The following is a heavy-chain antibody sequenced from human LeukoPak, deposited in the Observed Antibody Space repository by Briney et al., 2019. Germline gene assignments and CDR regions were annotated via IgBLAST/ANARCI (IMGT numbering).Heavy chain of an antibody. V-gene: IGHV4-39*07. Sequence: PSETLSLTCTVSGASISSSSYYWGWIRQPPGKGLEWIESISYSGSTYYNPSLKSRVTISVDTSKNQFSLKLSSVTAADTAVYYCARELSSVENWFDPWGQGTLVIVSS. J-gene: IGHJ5*02. CDR1: GASISSSSYY. CDR2: ISYSGST. D-gene: IGHD6-19*01. CDR3: ARELSSVENWFDP.